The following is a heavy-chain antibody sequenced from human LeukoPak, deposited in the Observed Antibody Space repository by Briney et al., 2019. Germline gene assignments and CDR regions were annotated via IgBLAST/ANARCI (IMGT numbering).Heavy chain of an antibody. D-gene: IGHD6-19*01. J-gene: IGHJ4*02. CDR1: GYTFTSYD. CDR2: MNPNSGNT. Sequence: ASVKVSCKASGYTFTSYDINWVRQATGQGLEWMGWMNPNSGNTGYAQKLQGRVTMTRNTSISTAYMELSSLRSEDTAVYYCARQVGESSSGWYEAYYFDYWGQGTLVTVSS. V-gene: IGHV1-8*01. CDR3: ARQVGESSSGWYEAYYFDY.